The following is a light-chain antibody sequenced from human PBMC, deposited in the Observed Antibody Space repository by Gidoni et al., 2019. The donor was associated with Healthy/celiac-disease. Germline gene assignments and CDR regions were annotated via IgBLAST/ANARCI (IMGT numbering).Light chain of an antibody. V-gene: IGKV1-39*01. CDR2: AAS. CDR1: QSISSY. CDR3: QQSYSTLPFT. J-gene: IGKJ3*01. Sequence: DRVTITCRASQSISSYLNWYQQKPGKAPKLLIYAASSLQSGVPSRFSGSGSGTDFTLTISSLQPEDFATYYCQQSYSTLPFTFXPXTKVDIK.